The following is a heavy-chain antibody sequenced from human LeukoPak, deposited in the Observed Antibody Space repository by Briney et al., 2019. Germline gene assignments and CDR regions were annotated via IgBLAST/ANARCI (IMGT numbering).Heavy chain of an antibody. CDR3: ARVKELRFHSPFDY. J-gene: IGHJ4*02. Sequence: PSETLSLTCTVSGGSISSANYYWGWIRQPPGKGLEWIGSVYNSGSTYYNPSLKSRVTISVDTSKNQFSLKLSSVTAADTAVYYCARVKELRFHSPFDYWGQGTLVTVSS. V-gene: IGHV4-39*07. D-gene: IGHD1-7*01. CDR2: VYNSGST. CDR1: GGSISSANYY.